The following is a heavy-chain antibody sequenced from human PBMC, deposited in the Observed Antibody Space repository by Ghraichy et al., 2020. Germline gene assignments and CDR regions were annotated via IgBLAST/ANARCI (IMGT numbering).Heavy chain of an antibody. D-gene: IGHD2-8*01. CDR1: GFTFTSSA. CDR2: IVVGSGNT. V-gene: IGHV1-58*01. J-gene: IGHJ6*02. Sequence: SVKVSCKASGFTFTSSAVQWVRQARGQRLEWIGWIVVGSGNTNYAQKFQERVTITRDMSTSTAYMELSSLRSEDTAVYYCAAEALGYCTNGVCYNSYGMDVWGQGTTVTVSS. CDR3: AAEALGYCTNGVCYNSYGMDV.